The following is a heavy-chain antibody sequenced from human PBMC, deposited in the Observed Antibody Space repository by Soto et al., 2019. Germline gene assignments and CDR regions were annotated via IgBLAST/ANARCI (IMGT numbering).Heavy chain of an antibody. J-gene: IGHJ4*02. Sequence: VQVVASGGGLVQPGRSLRLSCAVSGFRFEQYVMHWVRQAPGKGLECVSTVRPTGDTVAYADSVEGRFTVSRDNAKNSLYLQMNSLKGDDTAFYYCIKDAPNGSIDEWGQGTLVTVSS. CDR2: VRPTGDTV. V-gene: IGHV3-9*01. D-gene: IGHD3-10*01. CDR3: IKDAPNGSIDE. CDR1: GFRFEQYV.